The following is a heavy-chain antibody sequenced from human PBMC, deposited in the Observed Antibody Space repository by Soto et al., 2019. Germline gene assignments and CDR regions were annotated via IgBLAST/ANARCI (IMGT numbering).Heavy chain of an antibody. J-gene: IGHJ6*02. CDR1: GGSISSSSYY. D-gene: IGHD3-10*01. Sequence: QLQLQESGPGLVKPSETLSLICTVSGGSISSSSYYWGWIRQPPGKGLEWIGSIYYSGSTYDNPSLKSRVTISVDTSRNQFSLQLNSVTAADTAVYYCASLGLTYGSGCPTDYGMDVWGQGTTVTVSS. CDR3: ASLGLTYGSGCPTDYGMDV. CDR2: IYYSGST. V-gene: IGHV4-39*01.